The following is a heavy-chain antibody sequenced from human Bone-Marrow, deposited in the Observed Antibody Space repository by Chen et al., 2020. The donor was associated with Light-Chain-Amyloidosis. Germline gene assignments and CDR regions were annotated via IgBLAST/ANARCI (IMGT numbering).Heavy chain of an antibody. CDR1: GYTFTTSG. V-gene: IGHV1-3*01. D-gene: IGHD3-22*01. CDR2: INAVNGNT. Sequence: QVQLVQSGAEVKKPGASVTVSCKASGYTFTTSGIHWVRQAPGQSLEWMGWINAVNGNTRYSQKFQGRVTITRDTSATTAYMELSSLRSEDTAVYYCPRSPYDSSGYFFRWFAPWGQGTQVTVSS. CDR3: PRSPYDSSGYFFRWFAP. J-gene: IGHJ5*02.